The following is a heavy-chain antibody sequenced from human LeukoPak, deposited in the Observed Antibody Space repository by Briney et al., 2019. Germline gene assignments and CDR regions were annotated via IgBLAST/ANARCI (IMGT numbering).Heavy chain of an antibody. CDR1: GGTFSSYA. D-gene: IGHD5-24*01. CDR3: ARELATISSPFDY. V-gene: IGHV1-69*13. J-gene: IGHJ4*02. Sequence: SVKVSCKASGGTFSSYAISWVRQAPGQGLEWMGGIIPIFGTANYAQKFQGRVTITADESTSTAYVELSSLRSEDTAVYYCARELATISSPFDYWGQGTLVTVSS. CDR2: IIPIFGTA.